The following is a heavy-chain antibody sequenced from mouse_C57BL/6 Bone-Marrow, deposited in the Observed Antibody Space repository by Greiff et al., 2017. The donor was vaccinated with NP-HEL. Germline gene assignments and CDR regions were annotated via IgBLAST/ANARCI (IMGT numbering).Heavy chain of an antibody. D-gene: IGHD2-3*01. CDR2: ISDGGSYT. V-gene: IGHV5-4*01. Sequence: EVMLVESGGGLVKPGGSLKLSCAASGFTFSSYAMSWVRQTPEKRLEWVATISDGGSYTYYPDNVKGRFTISRDNAKNNLYLQISHLKSEDTAMYYCARDYDGYPFAYWGQGTLVTVSA. J-gene: IGHJ3*01. CDR3: ARDYDGYPFAY. CDR1: GFTFSSYA.